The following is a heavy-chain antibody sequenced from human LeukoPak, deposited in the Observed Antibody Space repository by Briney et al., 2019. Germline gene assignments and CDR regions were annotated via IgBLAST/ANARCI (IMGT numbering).Heavy chain of an antibody. Sequence: GGSLRLSCAASGFTFRNYAMTWVRQAPGKGLEWVSSIPSSGDGTYYADSVKGRFTISRDNSKNMLYLQMNSLRAEDTAVYYCARRTSGAFDFWDQGTLVTVSS. CDR3: ARRTSGAFDF. CDR2: IPSSGDGT. CDR1: GFTFRNYA. D-gene: IGHD5-12*01. V-gene: IGHV3-23*01. J-gene: IGHJ4*02.